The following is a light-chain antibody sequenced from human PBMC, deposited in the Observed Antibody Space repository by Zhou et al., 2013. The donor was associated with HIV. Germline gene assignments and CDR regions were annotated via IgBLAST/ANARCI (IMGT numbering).Light chain of an antibody. Sequence: EIIMTQSPATLSVSPGERATLSCRASQSVRNNLAWYQQKPGQGPRLLMYGASTRATGIPARFSGSGSGTEFTLTINSLEPEDFAIYYCQQRSNWPPLLTFGGGTKVEIK. CDR1: QSVRNN. J-gene: IGKJ4*01. V-gene: IGKV3-15*01. CDR2: GAS. CDR3: QQRSNWPPLLT.